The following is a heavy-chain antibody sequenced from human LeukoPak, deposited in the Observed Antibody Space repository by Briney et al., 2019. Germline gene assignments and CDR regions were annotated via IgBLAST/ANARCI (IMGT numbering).Heavy chain of an antibody. V-gene: IGHV3-48*03. J-gene: IGHJ4*02. CDR3: ARDPVVRGVIITGAFDY. CDR1: GFTFSSYE. CDR2: ISSSGSTI. Sequence: GGSLRLSCAASGFTFSSYEMNWVRQAPGKGLEWVSYISSSGSTIYYADSVKGRFTISRDNAKNSLYLQMNSLRAEDTAVYYCARDPVVRGVIITGAFDYWGQGTLVTVSS. D-gene: IGHD3-10*01.